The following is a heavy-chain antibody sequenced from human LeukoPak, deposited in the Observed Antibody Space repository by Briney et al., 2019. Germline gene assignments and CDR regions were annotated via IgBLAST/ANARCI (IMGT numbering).Heavy chain of an antibody. CDR3: AKGPRASSWYYFDY. Sequence: PGGSLRLSCAASGFTFSSYSMNWVRQAPGKGLEWVSSISSSSSYIYYADSVKGRFTISRDNAKNSLYLQMNSLRAEDTALYYCAKGPRASSWYYFDYWGQGTLVTVSS. D-gene: IGHD6-13*01. CDR1: GFTFSSYS. CDR2: ISSSSSYI. V-gene: IGHV3-21*04. J-gene: IGHJ4*02.